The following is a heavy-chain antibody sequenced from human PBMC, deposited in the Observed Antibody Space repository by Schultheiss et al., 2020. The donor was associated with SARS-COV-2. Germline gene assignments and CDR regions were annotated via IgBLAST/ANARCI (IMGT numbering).Heavy chain of an antibody. V-gene: IGHV3-23*01. D-gene: IGHD6-19*01. CDR1: GFTVSSNY. J-gene: IGHJ6*02. CDR3: AKDLRQTAVAGRFSGYGMDV. Sequence: GGSLRLSCAASGFTVSSNYMSWVRQAPGKGLQWVSAISASGGSTYYTGSVKGRFTISRDNSKNTLFLEMNSLRAEDRAVYYCAKDLRQTAVAGRFSGYGMDVWGQGTTVTVSS. CDR2: ISASGGST.